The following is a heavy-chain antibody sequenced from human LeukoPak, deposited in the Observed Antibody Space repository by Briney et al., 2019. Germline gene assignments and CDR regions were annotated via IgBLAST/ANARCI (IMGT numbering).Heavy chain of an antibody. Sequence: GGSLRLSCAASGFTFSSYAMSWLRQAPGKGLEWVAAMSGSGGSTYYADSVKGRFTISSDNSKNTLYLQMNSLRTEDTAVYYCAKEMFCSSTSCYRFPTRDYWGQGTLVTVSS. CDR1: GFTFSSYA. CDR3: AKEMFCSSTSCYRFPTRDY. D-gene: IGHD2-2*02. V-gene: IGHV3-23*01. J-gene: IGHJ4*02. CDR2: MSGSGGST.